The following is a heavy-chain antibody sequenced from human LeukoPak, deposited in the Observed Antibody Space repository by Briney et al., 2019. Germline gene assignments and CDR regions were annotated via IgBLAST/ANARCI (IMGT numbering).Heavy chain of an antibody. CDR1: GFTFSSYA. D-gene: IGHD4-17*01. CDR2: ISYDGSNK. CDR3: AREDYGDSNWGLYYYYGMDV. J-gene: IGHJ6*02. Sequence: GRSLRLSYAASGFTFSSYAMRWVRHPPGKGLEWVAVISYDGSNKYYADSVKGRFTISRDNSKNTLYLQMNSLRAEDTAVYYCAREDYGDSNWGLYYYYGMDVWGQGTTVTVSS. V-gene: IGHV3-30-3*01.